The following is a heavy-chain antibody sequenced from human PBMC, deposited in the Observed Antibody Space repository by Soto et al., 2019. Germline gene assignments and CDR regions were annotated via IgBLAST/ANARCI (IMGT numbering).Heavy chain of an antibody. CDR3: ARRYYYDSSGYYYYFDY. CDR1: GGSISSGDYY. V-gene: IGHV4-31*03. Sequence: SETLSLTCTVSGGSISSGDYYWSRGRQLPGKGLEWIGYIYYSGTTYYNPSLKSRLTISVDTSKNQFSLKLSSVTAADTAVYYCARRYYYDSSGYYYYFDYWGQGTLVTVSS. J-gene: IGHJ4*02. D-gene: IGHD3-22*01. CDR2: IYYSGTT.